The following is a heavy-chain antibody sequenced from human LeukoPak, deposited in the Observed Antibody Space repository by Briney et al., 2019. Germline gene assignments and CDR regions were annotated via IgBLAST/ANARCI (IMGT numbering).Heavy chain of an antibody. V-gene: IGHV3-21*01. CDR1: GFNFSTYT. D-gene: IGHD1-26*01. J-gene: IGHJ3*02. CDR3: ARGYSGTYYPYDAFNM. CDR2: ISSRSTFI. Sequence: GGSLRLSCAASGFNFSTYTMTWVRQAPGKGLEWVSSISSRSTFIYYADSVKGRFSISRDNAKNSLYLQMDSLRAEDTAVYYCARGYSGTYYPYDAFNMWGQGTLVSVSS.